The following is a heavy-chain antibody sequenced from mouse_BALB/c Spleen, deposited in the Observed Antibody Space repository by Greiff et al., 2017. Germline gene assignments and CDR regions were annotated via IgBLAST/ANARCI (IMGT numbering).Heavy chain of an antibody. V-gene: IGHV1-80*01. J-gene: IGHJ3*01. D-gene: IGHD2-1*01. CDR3: ARDGNYLFAY. Sequence: QVQLQQSGAELVRPGSSVKISCKASGYAFSSYWMNWVKQRPGQGLEWIGQIYPGDGDTNYNGKFKGKATLTADKSSSTAYMQLSSLTSEDSAVYFCARDGNYLFAYWGQGTLVTVSA. CDR2: IYPGDGDT. CDR1: GYAFSSYW.